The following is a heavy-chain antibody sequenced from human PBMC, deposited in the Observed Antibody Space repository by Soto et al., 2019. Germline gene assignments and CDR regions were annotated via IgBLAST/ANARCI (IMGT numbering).Heavy chain of an antibody. CDR1: GDTFSNFA. CDR2: INAGNWNT. V-gene: IGHV1-3*01. Sequence: ASVKVSCEACGDTFSNFAMHWVRQAPGQRLEWMGWINAGNWNTKFSQQFQGRVTMTRDTSATTVYMELSSLRFEDTAVYFCVTEAPSTFWFDSWGQGTLVTVSS. J-gene: IGHJ5*01. CDR3: VTEAPSTFWFDS.